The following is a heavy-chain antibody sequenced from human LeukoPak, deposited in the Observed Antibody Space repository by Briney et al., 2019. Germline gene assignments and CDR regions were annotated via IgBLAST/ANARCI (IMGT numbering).Heavy chain of an antibody. CDR2: IYYSGST. D-gene: IGHD5/OR15-5a*01. J-gene: IGHJ4*02. Sequence: TSETLSLTRTVSGGSISPYYWSWIRHPPGRGMEWIGYIYYSGSTNYNRSLQSRVTMSVDTSKNQFSLKLTSVTAADTAVYYCARHGSTAFDYWGQGTLVTVSS. CDR3: ARHGSTAFDY. CDR1: GGSISPYY. V-gene: IGHV4-59*01.